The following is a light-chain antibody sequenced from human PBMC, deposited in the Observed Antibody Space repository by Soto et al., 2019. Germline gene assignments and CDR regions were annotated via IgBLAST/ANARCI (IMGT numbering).Light chain of an antibody. CDR3: QQSYSNPRT. Sequence: DIQMTQSPSSLSASVGDRVTITCRASQSISSYLNWYQHKPGKAPNLLIYAATTLQSGVPSRFSGSGSGTDVTLTISSLQPEDFATYYCQQSYSNPRTFGQGTKVEIK. J-gene: IGKJ1*01. CDR1: QSISSY. CDR2: AAT. V-gene: IGKV1-39*01.